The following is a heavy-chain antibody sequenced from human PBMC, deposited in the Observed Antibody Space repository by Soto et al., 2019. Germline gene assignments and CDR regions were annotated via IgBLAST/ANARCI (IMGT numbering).Heavy chain of an antibody. V-gene: IGHV4-4*02. Sequence: SETLSLTCAASGGSISSSNWWSWVRQPPGKGLEWIGEIYHSGSTNYNPSLKSRVTISVDKSKNQFSLKLSSVTAADTAVYYCAGERTGSGYYYYGMDVWGQGTTVTVSS. CDR3: AGERTGSGYYYYGMDV. CDR2: IYHSGST. D-gene: IGHD3-10*01. CDR1: GGSISSSNW. J-gene: IGHJ6*02.